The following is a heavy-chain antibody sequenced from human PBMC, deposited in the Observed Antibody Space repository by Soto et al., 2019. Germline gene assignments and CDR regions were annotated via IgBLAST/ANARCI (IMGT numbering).Heavy chain of an antibody. V-gene: IGHV4-59*01. Sequence: TSETLSLTCSVSGGSMDAYYWTWIRQPPGKGLEWIGYIYYGGSTNYNPSLKSRVSISLHTSKSQFSLKLSSVTAADTAVYYCARGVDRQWADYWGQGTLVTVSS. CDR1: GGSMDAYY. J-gene: IGHJ4*02. CDR3: ARGVDRQWADY. CDR2: IYYGGST. D-gene: IGHD1-26*01.